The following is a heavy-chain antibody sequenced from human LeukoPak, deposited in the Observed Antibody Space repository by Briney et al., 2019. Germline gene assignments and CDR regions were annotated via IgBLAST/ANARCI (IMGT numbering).Heavy chain of an antibody. CDR3: AIGGEGRWSEDAFDF. J-gene: IGHJ3*01. CDR2: SGST. CDR1: GASISLYY. Sequence: NPSETLSLTCTVSGASISLYYWSWIRQPPGKGLEWIGYSGSTKANPSLASRVTISVDTSKNQFAQKLKSVTAADTAVDYGAIGGEGRWSEDAFDFWGLGTMVTVSS. D-gene: IGHD2-15*01. V-gene: IGHV4-59*01.